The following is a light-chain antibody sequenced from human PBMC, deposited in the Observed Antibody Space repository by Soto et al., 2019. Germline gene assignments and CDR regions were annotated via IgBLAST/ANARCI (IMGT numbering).Light chain of an antibody. CDR2: GAS. CDR3: QQHGSSPIT. Sequence: EIVLTQSPGTLSLYPGERATLSCRASQTVTRNYLAWHQQKPGQTPRLLVYGASSRATGIPDRFSGSGSGTDFTLTISRLEPEDFAVYYCQQHGSSPITFGQGTRLEIK. J-gene: IGKJ5*01. CDR1: QTVTRNY. V-gene: IGKV3-20*01.